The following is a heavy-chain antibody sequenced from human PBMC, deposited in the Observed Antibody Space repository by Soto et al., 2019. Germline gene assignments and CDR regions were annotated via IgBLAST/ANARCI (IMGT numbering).Heavy chain of an antibody. CDR1: GASISGYH. CDR2: ISYSGAT. V-gene: IGHV4-59*08. CDR3: ARGFAIDWYTYYFDY. D-gene: IGHD3-9*01. J-gene: IGHJ4*02. Sequence: QVQLQESGPGLVKPSETLSLTCTVSGASISGYHWSWIRQPPGKGLECLGYISYSGATNYNPSLKSRVTMPIATSKNQFSLQLNSVTAADTAVYYCARGFAIDWYTYYFDYWGQGPLVTVSS.